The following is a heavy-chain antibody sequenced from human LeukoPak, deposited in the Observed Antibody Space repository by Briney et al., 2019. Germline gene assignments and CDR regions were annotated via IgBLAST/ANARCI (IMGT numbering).Heavy chain of an antibody. CDR3: AREEGKTFCGGDCSSVY. Sequence: PGGSLRLSCVASGFTFSSYTMKWVRQAPGKGLEWVSSITSGSRYIYYADSVQGRFTISRDNAKNSLYLQMSSLRAEDTAVYYCAREEGKTFCGGDCSSVYWGQGTLVTVSS. V-gene: IGHV3-21*01. D-gene: IGHD2-21*02. CDR1: GFTFSSYT. J-gene: IGHJ4*02. CDR2: ITSGSRYI.